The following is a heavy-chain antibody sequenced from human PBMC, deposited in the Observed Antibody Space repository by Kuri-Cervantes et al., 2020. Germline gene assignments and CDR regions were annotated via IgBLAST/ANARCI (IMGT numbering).Heavy chain of an antibody. D-gene: IGHD3-22*01. Sequence: GGSLRLSCAASGFTFSDYYMSWIRQAPGKGLEWVSYISSSGSTIYYADSVKGRFTISRDNPKNSLYLQMNSLRAEDTAVYYCATYRGGGIGYYRLDYWGQGTLVTVSS. V-gene: IGHV3-11*04. CDR1: GFTFSDYY. CDR2: ISSSGSTI. CDR3: ATYRGGGIGYYRLDY. J-gene: IGHJ4*02.